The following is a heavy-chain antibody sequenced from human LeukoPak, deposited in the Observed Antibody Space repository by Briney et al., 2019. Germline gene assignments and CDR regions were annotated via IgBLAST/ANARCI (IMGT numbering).Heavy chain of an antibody. CDR1: GYSFTSYW. V-gene: IGHV5-51*01. CDR3: ARDLYYDYVWGSYRYTGAFDI. J-gene: IGHJ3*02. CDR2: IYPGDSDT. D-gene: IGHD3-16*02. Sequence: GESLKISCKGSGYSFTSYWIGWVRQMPGKGLEWMGIIYPGDSDTRYSPSFQGQVTISADKSISTAYLQWSSLKASDTAMYYCARDLYYDYVWGSYRYTGAFDIWGQGTMVTVSS.